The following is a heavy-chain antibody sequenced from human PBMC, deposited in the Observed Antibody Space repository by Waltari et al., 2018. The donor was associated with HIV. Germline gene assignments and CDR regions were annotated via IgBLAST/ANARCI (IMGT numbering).Heavy chain of an antibody. J-gene: IGHJ4*02. D-gene: IGHD6-6*01. Sequence: VQLMESGGGVVQPGKSLRLSCATSGFTFGSYGIHWVRQAPGKGLELVAVINYDGSNNFYAESVKGRFLISRDNSKNTLFLQMNSLRDEDTGLYYCARDKAPYSSSSAVDYWGQGTLVTVS. CDR3: ARDKAPYSSSSAVDY. V-gene: IGHV3-33*01. CDR1: GFTFGSYG. CDR2: INYDGSNN.